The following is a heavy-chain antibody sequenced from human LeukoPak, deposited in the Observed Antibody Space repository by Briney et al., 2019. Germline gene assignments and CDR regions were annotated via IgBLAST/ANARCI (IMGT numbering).Heavy chain of an antibody. CDR2: IIPIFGTA. V-gene: IGHV1-69*13. J-gene: IGHJ4*02. CDR1: GGTFSSYA. CDR3: ARGTTRRGYSYGSFDY. Sequence: ASVKVSCKASGGTFSSYAISWVRQAPGQGLEWMGGIIPIFGTANYAQKFQGRVTITADESTSTAYMGLSSLGSEDTAVYYCARGTTRRGYSYGSFDYWGQGTLVTVSS. D-gene: IGHD5-18*01.